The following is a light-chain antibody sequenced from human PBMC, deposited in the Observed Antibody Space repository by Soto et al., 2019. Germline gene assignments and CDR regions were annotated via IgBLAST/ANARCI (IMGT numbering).Light chain of an antibody. J-gene: IGKJ4*01. Sequence: DIQMTQSPSSLSASVGDRVTITCQASQDISNYLNWYQQKPGKAPKLLIYDASNLETGVPSRFSGSGSGTDFTLTISSLQPEYIATYYCQQYDNLPLTFGGGTKVEIK. V-gene: IGKV1-33*01. CDR2: DAS. CDR3: QQYDNLPLT. CDR1: QDISNY.